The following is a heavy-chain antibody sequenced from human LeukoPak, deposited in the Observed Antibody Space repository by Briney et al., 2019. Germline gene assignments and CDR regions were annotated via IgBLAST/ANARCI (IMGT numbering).Heavy chain of an antibody. Sequence: SVKVSCKASGGTFSSYAISWVRQAPGQGLEWMGRIIPIFGIANYAQKFQGRVTITADKSTSTAYMELSGLRSEDTAVYYCARDGNGHSSGWYRGYFDYWGQGTLVTVSS. D-gene: IGHD6-19*01. CDR3: ARDGNGHSSGWYRGYFDY. V-gene: IGHV1-69*04. CDR2: IIPIFGIA. CDR1: GGTFSSYA. J-gene: IGHJ4*02.